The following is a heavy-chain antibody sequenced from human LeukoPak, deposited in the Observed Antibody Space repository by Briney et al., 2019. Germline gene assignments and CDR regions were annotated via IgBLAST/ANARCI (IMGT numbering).Heavy chain of an antibody. CDR2: ISSSDTI. V-gene: IGHV3-48*01. Sequence: GGSLRLSCAASTFSLTNYAINWVRQAPGQGLEWVSHISSSDTILYADSVKGRFTISRDNAKNSLYLQMNSLRAEDAAVYYCAIIGCYRGVCSSDIWGQGTMVTVSS. CDR3: AIIGCYRGVCSSDI. CDR1: TFSLTNYA. J-gene: IGHJ3*02. D-gene: IGHD2-2*01.